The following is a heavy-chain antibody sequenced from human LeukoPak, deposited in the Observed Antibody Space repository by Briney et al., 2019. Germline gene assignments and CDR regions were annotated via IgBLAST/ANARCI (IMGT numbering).Heavy chain of an antibody. CDR2: INPNSGDP. V-gene: IGHV1-2*06. J-gene: IGHJ6*03. Sequence: ASVKVSCKTSGYTFTDSYIHWVRQAPGQGLEWMGRINPNSGDPNYPQKFQGRVTMTRDTSISAGYMEMSSLTSDDTAVYYCARSARHCNNGVCFTDYYIDLWGKGTTVIVSS. CDR3: ARSARHCNNGVCFTDYYIDL. CDR1: GYTFTDSY. D-gene: IGHD2-8*01.